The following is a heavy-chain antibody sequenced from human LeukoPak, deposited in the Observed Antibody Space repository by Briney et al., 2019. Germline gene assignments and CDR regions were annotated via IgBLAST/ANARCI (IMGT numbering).Heavy chain of an antibody. Sequence: GSLRLSCAASGFTFSSYAMTWVRQPPGKGLEWIAEIHHSGSANYNPSLKSRVTISIDTSKNQFSLKLSSVTAADTAVYYCARSDYGSGSYYWSLDYWGQGTLVTVSS. CDR3: ARSDYGSGSYYWSLDY. J-gene: IGHJ4*02. CDR2: IHHSGSA. D-gene: IGHD3-10*01. CDR1: GFTFSSYA. V-gene: IGHV4-34*01.